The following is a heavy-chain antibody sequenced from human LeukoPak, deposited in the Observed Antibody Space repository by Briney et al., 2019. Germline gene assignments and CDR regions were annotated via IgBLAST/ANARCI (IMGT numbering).Heavy chain of an antibody. J-gene: IGHJ4*02. V-gene: IGHV3-30*03. D-gene: IGHD1-14*01. CDR1: GFTFSSYG. CDR2: ISYDGSNK. CDR3: AREVWGPEY. Sequence: GGSLRLSCAASGFTFSSYGMHWVRQAPGKGLEWVAVISYDGSNKYYAESVKGRFTISRDNSKNTLYLQMNSLRVEDTAVYYCAREVWGPEYWGQGTLVTVSS.